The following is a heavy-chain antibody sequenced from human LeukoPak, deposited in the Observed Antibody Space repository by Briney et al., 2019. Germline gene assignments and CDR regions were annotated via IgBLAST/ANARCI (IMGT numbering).Heavy chain of an antibody. J-gene: IGHJ6*03. Sequence: ASVKVSCKASGYTFTGYYMHWVRQAPGQGLEWMGWINPNSGGTNYAQKFQGRVTMTRDTSTSTAYMELSSQRSEDIDVYYCARHVTPGNILRFLEWLLYLAYYYYYMDVWGKGTTVTVSS. CDR1: GYTFTGYY. V-gene: IGHV1-2*02. CDR2: INPNSGGT. CDR3: ARHVTPGNILRFLEWLLYLAYYYYYMDV. D-gene: IGHD3-3*01.